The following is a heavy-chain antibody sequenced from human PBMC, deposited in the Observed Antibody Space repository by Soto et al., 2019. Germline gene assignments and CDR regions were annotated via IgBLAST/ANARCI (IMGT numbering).Heavy chain of an antibody. J-gene: IGHJ5*02. CDR2: ISYDGSNK. D-gene: IGHD4-17*01. CDR3: AKPDYGDYVRVDGGAFDP. CDR1: GFTFSSYG. Sequence: GGSLRLSCAASGFTFSSYGMHWVRQAPGKGLEWVAVISYDGSNKYYADSVKGRFTISRDNSKNTLYLQMNSLRAEDTAVYYCAKPDYGDYVRVDGGAFDPWGQGTLVTVSS. V-gene: IGHV3-30*18.